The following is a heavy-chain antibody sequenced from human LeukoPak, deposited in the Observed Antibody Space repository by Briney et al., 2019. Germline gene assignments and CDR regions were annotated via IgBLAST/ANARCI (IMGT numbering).Heavy chain of an antibody. CDR1: GGHISSYY. CDR3: ASQPRYCSGGSCSDAFDI. V-gene: IGHV4-59*01. Sequence: SETLSLTCTVSGGHISSYYWSWIRQPPGKGLEWIGYIYYSGSTNYNPSLKSRVTISVDTSKNQFSLKLSSVTAADTAVYYCASQPRYCSGGSCSDAFDIWGQGTMVTVSS. D-gene: IGHD2-15*01. CDR2: IYYSGST. J-gene: IGHJ3*02.